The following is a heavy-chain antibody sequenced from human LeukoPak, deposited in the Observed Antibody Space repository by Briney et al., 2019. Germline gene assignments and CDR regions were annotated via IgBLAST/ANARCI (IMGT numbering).Heavy chain of an antibody. D-gene: IGHD2-15*01. J-gene: IGHJ4*02. CDR2: IYPGDSYT. Sequence: GESLKISCKGSGYSFTTYWIGWVRQMPGKGLEWIGIIYPGDSYTKYSPSFQGQVTISVDKSINTAYLQWSSLKASDTAMYHCARGFCSGGSCYSLVLDYWGQGTLVTVSS. CDR3: ARGFCSGGSCYSLVLDY. CDR1: GYSFTTYW. V-gene: IGHV5-51*01.